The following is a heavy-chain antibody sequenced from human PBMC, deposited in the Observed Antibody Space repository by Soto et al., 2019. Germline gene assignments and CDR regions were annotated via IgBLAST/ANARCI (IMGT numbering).Heavy chain of an antibody. CDR2: ISYDGSNK. Sequence: GGSLRLSCAASGFTFSSYGMHWVRQAPGKGLEWVAVISYDGSNKYYADSVKGRFTISRDNSKNTLYLQMNSLRAEDTAVYYCAKQSMGPYFDYWGQGTLVTVS. V-gene: IGHV3-30*18. CDR3: AKQSMGPYFDY. CDR1: GFTFSSYG. J-gene: IGHJ4*02.